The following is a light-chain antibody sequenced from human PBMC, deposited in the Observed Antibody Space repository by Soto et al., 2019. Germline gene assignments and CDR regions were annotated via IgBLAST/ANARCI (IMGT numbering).Light chain of an antibody. J-gene: IGLJ7*01. CDR3: QSYDSSLSGAV. CDR1: SSNIGAGYD. V-gene: IGLV1-40*01. Sequence: QSMLTQPPSVSGAPGRRVTISCTGSSSNIGAGYDVHWYQQLPGTAPKLLIYGNSNRPSGVPDRFSGSKSGTSASLAITGLQAEDEADYYCQSYDSSLSGAVFGGGTQLTV. CDR2: GNS.